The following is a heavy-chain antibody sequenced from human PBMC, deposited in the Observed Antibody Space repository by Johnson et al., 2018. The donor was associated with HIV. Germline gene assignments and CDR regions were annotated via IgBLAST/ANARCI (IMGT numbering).Heavy chain of an antibody. V-gene: IGHV3-74*01. CDR2: IKTDGRGT. CDR1: GFTFSDHW. D-gene: IGHD1-7*01. CDR3: ARDRAWNYEGAFDI. Sequence: VQLVESGGGLVQPGGSLKLSCAASGFTFSDHWMYWVRQAPGKGLVWVSRIKTDGRGTNYADSVRGRFTISRDDAKNTLYLQMNSLRAEDTAVYYCARDRAWNYEGAFDIWGQGTMVTVSS. J-gene: IGHJ3*02.